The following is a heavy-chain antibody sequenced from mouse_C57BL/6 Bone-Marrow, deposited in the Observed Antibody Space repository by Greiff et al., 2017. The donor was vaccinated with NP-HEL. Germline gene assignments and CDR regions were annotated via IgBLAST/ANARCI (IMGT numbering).Heavy chain of an antibody. CDR2: IDPSDSET. CDR1: GYTFTSYW. J-gene: IGHJ1*03. V-gene: IGHV1-52*01. D-gene: IGHD1-1*01. CDR3: AREGHYGSTLWYFDV. Sequence: QVQLQQPGAELVRPGSSVKLSCKASGYTFTSYWMHWVKQRPIQGLEWIGNIDPSDSETHYNQKFKDKATLTVDKSSSTAYMQLSSLTSEDSAVYYCAREGHYGSTLWYFDVWGTGTTVTVSS.